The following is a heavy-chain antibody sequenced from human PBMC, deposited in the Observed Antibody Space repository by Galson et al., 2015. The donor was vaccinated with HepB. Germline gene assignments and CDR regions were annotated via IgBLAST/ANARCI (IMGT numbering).Heavy chain of an antibody. CDR1: GFTVSSTY. J-gene: IGHJ4*02. CDR3: ARGYSRSWYSGLGY. CDR2: IYSGGST. Sequence: SLRLSCAASGFTVSSTYMTWVRQAPGKGLEWVSVIYSGGSTDSANSVRGRFTLSRDNSKNTLYLQMNSLRAEDTAVYYCARGYSRSWYSGLGYWGQGTLVTVSS. V-gene: IGHV3-53*01. D-gene: IGHD6-13*01.